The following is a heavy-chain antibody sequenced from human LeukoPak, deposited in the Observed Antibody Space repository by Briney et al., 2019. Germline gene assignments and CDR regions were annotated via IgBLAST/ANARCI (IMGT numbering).Heavy chain of an antibody. V-gene: IGHV3-33*08. Sequence: GGSLRLSCAVSGFTFNTYGMHWVRQAPGKGLEWVADIWFDGKNEHFADSVKGRFTISRDNSKNTMYLQINSLRAEDTAVYYCARDRHCANGVCHSPPGMDVWGQGITVTVSS. CDR2: IWFDGKNE. D-gene: IGHD2-8*01. CDR3: ARDRHCANGVCHSPPGMDV. J-gene: IGHJ6*02. CDR1: GFTFNTYG.